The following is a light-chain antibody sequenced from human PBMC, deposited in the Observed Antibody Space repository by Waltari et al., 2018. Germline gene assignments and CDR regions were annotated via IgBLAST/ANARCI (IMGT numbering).Light chain of an antibody. CDR2: EVS. J-gene: IGLJ2*01. CDR1: SSDIGGYNY. V-gene: IGLV2-8*01. Sequence: QSALTQPPSASGSPGQSVTISCTGTSSDIGGYNYVSWYQQHPGKAPKLMIYEVSKQPSGVPDRFSGSKSGNTASLTVSGLQAEDEADYYCSSYADSNNLVFGGGTKLTVL. CDR3: SSYADSNNLV.